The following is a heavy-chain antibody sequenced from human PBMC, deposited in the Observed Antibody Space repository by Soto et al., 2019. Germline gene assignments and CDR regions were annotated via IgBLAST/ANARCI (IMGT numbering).Heavy chain of an antibody. CDR3: ARRAWDRYYAIDV. Sequence: VQLVESGGGEVQPGRSLRLSCAASGFKYTDFALHWVRQAPGKGLEWVAIISYDGSDKYYADSVKGRFVISRDNPKNTLYLEMNSLRPEDTAVYFCARRAWDRYYAIDVWGQGTTVTVFS. CDR1: GFKYTDFA. V-gene: IGHV3-30*09. CDR2: ISYDGSDK. D-gene: IGHD1-26*01. J-gene: IGHJ6*02.